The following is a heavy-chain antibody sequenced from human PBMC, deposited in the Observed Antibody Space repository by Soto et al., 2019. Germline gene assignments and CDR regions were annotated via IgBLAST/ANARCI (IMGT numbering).Heavy chain of an antibody. D-gene: IGHD3-22*01. J-gene: IGHJ4*02. CDR2: IVVGSGNT. CDR3: AARGYYYDSSGYSDSVFDY. CDR1: GFTFTSSA. Sequence: SGKVSCKASGFTFTSSAVQWVRQARGQRLEWIGWIVVGSGNTNYAQKFQERVTITRDMSTSTAYMELSSLRSEDTAVYYCAARGYYYDSSGYSDSVFDYWGQGTLVTVSS. V-gene: IGHV1-58*01.